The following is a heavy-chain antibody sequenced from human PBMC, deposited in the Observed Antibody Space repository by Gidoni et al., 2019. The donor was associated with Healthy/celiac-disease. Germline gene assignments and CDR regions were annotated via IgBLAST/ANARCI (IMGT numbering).Heavy chain of an antibody. J-gene: IGHJ3*02. CDR3: ARGKTAFNI. Sequence: QVQLVQSGAEVKKPGASVKVSCTASGYTFTSYTIHWVSQAPGQRLKWMGCINAGNGNTKYSQKFQGRVTITSDTSASIAYMDLSSLTSEDTAVYYCARGKTAFNIWGQGTMVTVSS. CDR2: INAGNGNT. CDR1: GYTFTSYT. V-gene: IGHV1-3*01.